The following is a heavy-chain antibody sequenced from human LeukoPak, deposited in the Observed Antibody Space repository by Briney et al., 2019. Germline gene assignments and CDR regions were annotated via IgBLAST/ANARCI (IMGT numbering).Heavy chain of an antibody. V-gene: IGHV3-30*02. J-gene: IGHJ6*02. Sequence: GGSLRLSCAASGFIFSHYGMHWVRQAPGKGLEWVAVIQNDASTENFADSVKGRFTISRDNSKNTLYLQMNSLRAEDTAVYYCASQGGLLWFGELSGGMDVWGQGTTVTVSS. D-gene: IGHD3-10*01. CDR2: IQNDASTE. CDR1: GFIFSHYG. CDR3: ASQGGLLWFGELSGGMDV.